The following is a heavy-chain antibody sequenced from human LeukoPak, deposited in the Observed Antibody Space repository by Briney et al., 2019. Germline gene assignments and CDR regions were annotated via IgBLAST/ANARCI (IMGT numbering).Heavy chain of an antibody. CDR2: VYHSGST. CDR1: GGSISSTYW. D-gene: IGHD2-21*02. V-gene: IGHV4-4*02. CDR3: AGAYCGGDCYSGRTFDI. J-gene: IGHJ3*02. Sequence: PSETLSLTCAVSGGSISSTYWWSWVLQPPGKALQWIGEVYHSGSTNYNPSLKSRVTISVDKSKNQFSLKSSSVTAADTAVYYCAGAYCGGDCYSGRTFDIWGQGTMVTVSS.